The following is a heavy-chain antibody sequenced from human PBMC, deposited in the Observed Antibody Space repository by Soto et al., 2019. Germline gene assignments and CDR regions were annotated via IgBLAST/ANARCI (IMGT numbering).Heavy chain of an antibody. J-gene: IGHJ6*02. CDR3: ARIPSLTAARGGMDV. Sequence: SETLSLTCTVSGGSISSSSYYWGWIRQPPGKGLEWIGSIYYSGSTYYNPSLESRVTISVDTSKNQFSLKLSSVTAADTAVYYCARIPSLTAARGGMDVWGQGTTVTVSS. CDR1: GGSISSSSYY. CDR2: IYYSGST. V-gene: IGHV4-39*01. D-gene: IGHD2-2*01.